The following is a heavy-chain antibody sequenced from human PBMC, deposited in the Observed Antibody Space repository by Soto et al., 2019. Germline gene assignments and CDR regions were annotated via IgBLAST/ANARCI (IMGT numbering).Heavy chain of an antibody. CDR1: GFTFSSYA. J-gene: IGHJ3*02. CDR3: ARLPFDRMVLEWLFDAFDI. D-gene: IGHD3-3*01. CDR2: ISYDGSNK. Sequence: GGSLRLSCAASGFTFSSYAMHWVRQAPGKGLEWVAVISYDGSNKYYADSVKGRFTISRDNSKNTLYLQMNSLRAEDTAVYYCARLPFDRMVLEWLFDAFDIWGQGTMVTVSS. V-gene: IGHV3-30-3*01.